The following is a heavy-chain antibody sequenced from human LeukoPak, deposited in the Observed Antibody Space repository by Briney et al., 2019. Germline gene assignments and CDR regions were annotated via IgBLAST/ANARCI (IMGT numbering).Heavy chain of an antibody. CDR2: ISHSGST. J-gene: IGHJ3*02. D-gene: IGHD2-21*02. CDR1: GGSFSGYY. V-gene: IGHV4-34*01. CDR3: ARESCGGDCCYWDWRAFDI. Sequence: SETLSLTCAVYGGSFSGYYWSWIRQPPGKGGEGMGEISHSGSTNYNPSLKSRVTISVDTSKNQFSLKLSSVTAADTAVYYCARESCGGDCCYWDWRAFDIWGQGTMVTVSS.